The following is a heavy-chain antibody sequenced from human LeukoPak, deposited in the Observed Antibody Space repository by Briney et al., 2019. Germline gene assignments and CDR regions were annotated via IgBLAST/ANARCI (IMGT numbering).Heavy chain of an antibody. D-gene: IGHD3-22*01. CDR1: GYTFTGYY. V-gene: IGHV1-46*01. CDR2: INPSGGST. CDR3: ARDWTKDYYDSSGYSDY. J-gene: IGHJ4*02. Sequence: ASVKVSCKASGYTFTGYYMHWVRQAPGQGLEWMGIINPSGGSTSYAQKFQGRVTMTRDTSTSTVYMELSSLRSEDTAVYYCARDWTKDYYDSSGYSDYWGQGTLVTVSS.